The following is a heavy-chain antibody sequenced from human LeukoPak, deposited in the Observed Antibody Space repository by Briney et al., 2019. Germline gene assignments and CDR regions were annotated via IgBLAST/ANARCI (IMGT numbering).Heavy chain of an antibody. Sequence: SETLSLTCTVSAASVSSSSYNWGWIRQPPGKGLEWIATIYYDGTTYYNPSLQSRVTISVDTSTNQFSLKMYFVTAADTAVYYCTKNDVGDYGAWGQGTLVTVSS. J-gene: IGHJ5*02. CDR1: AASVSSSSYN. CDR2: IYYDGTT. V-gene: IGHV4-39*01. CDR3: TKNDVGDYGA. D-gene: IGHD4/OR15-4a*01.